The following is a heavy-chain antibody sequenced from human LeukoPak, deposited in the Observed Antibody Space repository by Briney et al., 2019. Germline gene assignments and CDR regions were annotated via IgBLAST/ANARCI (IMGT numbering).Heavy chain of an antibody. J-gene: IGHJ3*02. V-gene: IGHV3-23*01. D-gene: IGHD3-22*01. CDR2: ISGSGGST. CDR1: GFTFTNCA. CDR3: AKSITMIVNNAFDI. Sequence: GGSLRLSCAASGFTFTNCAMSWVRQAPGKGLEWVPAISGSGGSTFYADSVKGRFTISRDNSKNTLYLQMNSLRAEDTAVYYCAKSITMIVNNAFDIWGQGTLVTVSS.